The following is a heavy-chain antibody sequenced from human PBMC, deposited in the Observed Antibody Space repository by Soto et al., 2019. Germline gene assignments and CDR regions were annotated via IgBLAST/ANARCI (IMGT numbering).Heavy chain of an antibody. CDR3: AKDGDQDIVVVVAAFAPSPGSQGLSN. Sequence: PVGSLRLSCAVSGFTFSSYATSWVRQAPGKGLEWVSAISGSGGSTYYADSVKGRFTISRDNSKNTLYLQMNSLRAEDTAVYYCAKDGDQDIVVVVAAFAPSPGSQGLSNWGQGTLVTVSS. J-gene: IGHJ1*01. CDR1: GFTFSSYA. CDR2: ISGSGGST. D-gene: IGHD2-15*01. V-gene: IGHV3-23*01.